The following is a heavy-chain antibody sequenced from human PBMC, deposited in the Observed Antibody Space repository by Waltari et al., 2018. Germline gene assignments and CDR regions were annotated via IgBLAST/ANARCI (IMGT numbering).Heavy chain of an antibody. V-gene: IGHV7-4-1*02. CDR1: GSPFTSYA. CDR2: INTNTGNP. Sequence: QVQLVHSGSELKKPGASVKVSCQASGSPFTSYAMNWVRPAPGQGLEWMGWINTNTGNPTYAQGFTGRFVFSLDTSVSTAYLQISSLKAEDTAVYYCAREWEYSGYDVLVNWFDPWGQGTLVTVSS. J-gene: IGHJ5*02. D-gene: IGHD5-12*01. CDR3: AREWEYSGYDVLVNWFDP.